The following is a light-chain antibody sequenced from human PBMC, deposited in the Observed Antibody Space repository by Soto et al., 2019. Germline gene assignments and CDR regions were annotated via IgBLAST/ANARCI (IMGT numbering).Light chain of an antibody. CDR2: GAS. J-gene: IGKJ4*01. CDR3: QQYNNWPLT. Sequence: DMVMTQSPDSLALSLGERATISGKSSQIVFYSSNNKNYLAWYQQKPGQAPRLLIYGASTRATGIPARFSGSGSGTEFTLTISSLQSEDFAVYYCQQYNNWPLTFGGGTKVDIK. V-gene: IGKV4-1*01. CDR1: QIVFYSSNNKNY.